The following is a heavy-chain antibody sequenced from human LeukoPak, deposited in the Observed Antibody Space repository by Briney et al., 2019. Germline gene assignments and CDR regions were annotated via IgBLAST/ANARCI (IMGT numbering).Heavy chain of an antibody. CDR1: GFTFDDYA. Sequence: PGGSLRLSCAASGFTFDDYAMSWVRQAPGKGLEWVSAISGSGGSTYYADSVKGRFTISRDNSKDTVYLQMNSLRAEDTAVYYCAKDRGYGSSWSDYWGRGTLVTVSS. V-gene: IGHV3-23*01. CDR2: ISGSGGST. D-gene: IGHD6-13*01. CDR3: AKDRGYGSSWSDY. J-gene: IGHJ4*02.